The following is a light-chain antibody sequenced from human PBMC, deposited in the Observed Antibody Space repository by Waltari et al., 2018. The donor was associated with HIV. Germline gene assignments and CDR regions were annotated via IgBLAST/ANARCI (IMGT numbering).Light chain of an antibody. Sequence: SYVLTQPPSVSVAPGQTARITCGGDNIGSKGVHWYQKKPSQAPVLVFYDDSDRPSGIPGRFASSSSGNTATLTISRVEAGDEADFYCQVWDSSTDLRVFGGGTKLTVL. CDR1: NIGSKG. J-gene: IGLJ2*01. V-gene: IGLV3-21*02. CDR2: DDS. CDR3: QVWDSSTDLRV.